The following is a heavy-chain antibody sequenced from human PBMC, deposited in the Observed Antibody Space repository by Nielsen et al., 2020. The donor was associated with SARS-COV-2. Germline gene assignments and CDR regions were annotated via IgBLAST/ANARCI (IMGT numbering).Heavy chain of an antibody. Sequence: ASVKVSCKASGYTFTSYYMHWVRQAPGQGLEWMGIINPSGGSTSYAQKFQGRVTMTRDTSTSTVYMELSSLRSDDTAVYYCASSSWYRGFFDYWGQGTLVTVSS. V-gene: IGHV1-46*03. CDR1: GYTFTSYY. D-gene: IGHD6-13*01. CDR2: INPSGGST. CDR3: ASSSWYRGFFDY. J-gene: IGHJ4*02.